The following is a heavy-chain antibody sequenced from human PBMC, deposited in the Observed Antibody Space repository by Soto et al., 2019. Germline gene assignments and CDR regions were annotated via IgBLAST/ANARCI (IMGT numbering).Heavy chain of an antibody. D-gene: IGHD5-12*01. Sequence: GGSLRLSCAASGFTFSSYAMSWVRQAPGKGLEWVSSISGIGHSTYYADSVKGRFTISRDNSKNTLFLQMSSLRAEDTAVYYCAKRIMATIGHFDTWGQGTLVTVSS. V-gene: IGHV3-23*01. CDR2: ISGIGHST. CDR3: AKRIMATIGHFDT. J-gene: IGHJ4*02. CDR1: GFTFSSYA.